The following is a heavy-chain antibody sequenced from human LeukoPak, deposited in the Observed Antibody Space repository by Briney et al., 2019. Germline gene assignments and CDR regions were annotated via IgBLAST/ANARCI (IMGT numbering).Heavy chain of an antibody. V-gene: IGHV3-64*01. J-gene: IGHJ4*02. CDR2: ISSNGGST. CDR3: ARTQVRPQLGYYFDY. D-gene: IGHD6-13*01. Sequence: GGSLRLSCAASGFTFSSYAMHWVRQAPGKGLEYVSAISSNGGSTYYANSVKGGFTISRDNSKNTLYLQMGSLRAEDMAVYYCARTQVRPQLGYYFDYWGQGTLVTVSS. CDR1: GFTFSSYA.